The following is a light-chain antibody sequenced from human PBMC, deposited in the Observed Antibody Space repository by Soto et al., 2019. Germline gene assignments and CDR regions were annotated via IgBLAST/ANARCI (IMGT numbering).Light chain of an antibody. Sequence: QSALTQPASVSGSPGQSITISCTGTSSDGGGYHYVSWYQQHPGKAPKLMIYDVSNRPSGVSNRFSGSKSGNTASLTISGLQAEDEADYYCSSYTSSSTPGVFGGGTKLTVL. CDR1: SSDGGGYHY. V-gene: IGLV2-14*01. J-gene: IGLJ3*02. CDR2: DVS. CDR3: SSYTSSSTPGV.